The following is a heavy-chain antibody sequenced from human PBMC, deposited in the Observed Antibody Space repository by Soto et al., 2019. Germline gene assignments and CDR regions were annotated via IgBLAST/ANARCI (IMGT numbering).Heavy chain of an antibody. CDR2: IIPIFGTA. CDR1: GGTFSSYA. D-gene: IGHD4-17*01. V-gene: IGHV1-69*13. J-gene: IGHJ6*02. Sequence: SVKVSCKASGGTFSSYAISWVRQAPGQGLEWMGGIIPIFGTANYAQKFQGRVTITADESTSTAYMELSSLRSEDTAVYYCARAPYYDDYYYYQYRIDFRGQGSTDTVSS. CDR3: ARAPYYDDYYYYQYRIDF.